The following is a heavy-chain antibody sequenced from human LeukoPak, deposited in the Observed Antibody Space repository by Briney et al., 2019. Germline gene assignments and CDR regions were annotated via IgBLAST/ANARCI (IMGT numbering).Heavy chain of an antibody. CDR2: IFTTGST. CDR3: ARGYCSSTSCLPFDY. Sequence: PSETLSLTCTVSGGSMRNSYWSWIRQPAGKGLEWVGRIFTTGSTNYNPSLKSRVTLSVDTSKNQFSLKLSSVTAADTAVYYCARGYCSSTSCLPFDYWGQGTLVTVSS. J-gene: IGHJ4*02. V-gene: IGHV4-4*07. CDR1: GGSMRNSY. D-gene: IGHD2-2*01.